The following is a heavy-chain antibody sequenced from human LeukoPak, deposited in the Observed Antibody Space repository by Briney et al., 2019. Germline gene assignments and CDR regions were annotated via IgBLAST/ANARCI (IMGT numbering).Heavy chain of an antibody. J-gene: IGHJ6*02. D-gene: IGHD3-16*01. Sequence: GGSLRLSCAASGFTFSSYEMNWVRQAPGKGLEWVSYISSSGSTIYYADSVKGRCTISRGNAKNSLYLQMNSLRAEDTAVYYCVRVRHWGSFYGMDVWGQGTTVTVSS. CDR1: GFTFSSYE. V-gene: IGHV3-48*03. CDR2: ISSSGSTI. CDR3: VRVRHWGSFYGMDV.